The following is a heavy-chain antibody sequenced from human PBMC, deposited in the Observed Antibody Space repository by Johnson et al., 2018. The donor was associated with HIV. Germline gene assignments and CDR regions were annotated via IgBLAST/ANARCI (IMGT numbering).Heavy chain of an antibody. CDR3: AKRSYYYDSSGPPADAFDI. D-gene: IGHD3-22*01. CDR2: ISYDGSNK. Sequence: QEKLVESGGGVVQPGRSLRLSCAASGFTFSSYAMHWVRQAPGKGLEWVAVISYDGSNKYYADSVKGRFTISRDNSKNTLYLQMNSLRAEDTAVYYCAKRSYYYDSSGPPADAFDIWGQGTMVTVSS. V-gene: IGHV3-30*04. CDR1: GFTFSSYA. J-gene: IGHJ3*02.